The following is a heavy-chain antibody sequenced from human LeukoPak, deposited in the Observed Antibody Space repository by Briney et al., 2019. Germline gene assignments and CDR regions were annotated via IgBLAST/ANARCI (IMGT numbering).Heavy chain of an antibody. V-gene: IGHV3-48*01. J-gene: IGHJ2*01. D-gene: IGHD1-26*01. Sequence: GGSLRLSCAASGFTFSIYSMNWVRQAPGKGLEWVSFISGSSSSTFYADSVKGRFTVSRDNAKNTLYLQMNSLRAEDTAVYSCAKNLLGSGAYSWYFDLWGRGTLVTVSS. CDR2: ISGSSSST. CDR1: GFTFSIYS. CDR3: AKNLLGSGAYSWYFDL.